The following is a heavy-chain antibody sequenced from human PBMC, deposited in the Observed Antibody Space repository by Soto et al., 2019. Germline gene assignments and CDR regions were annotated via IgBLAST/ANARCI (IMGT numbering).Heavy chain of an antibody. CDR1: GGSISTYY. J-gene: IGHJ6*02. D-gene: IGHD5-18*01. CDR3: AGWIQLQQYYYYGMDV. Sequence: PSETLSLTCTVSGGSISTYYWNWIRQPPGKGLEWIGHIYYSRSTNYNPSLKSRVSISGDTSKNQLSLKMSSVTAADTAVYYCAGWIQLQQYYYYGMDVWGQGTTVTVSS. CDR2: IYYSRST. V-gene: IGHV4-59*01.